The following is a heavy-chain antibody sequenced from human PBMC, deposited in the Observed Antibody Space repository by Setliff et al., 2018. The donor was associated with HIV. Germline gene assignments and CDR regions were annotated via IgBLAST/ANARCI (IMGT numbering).Heavy chain of an antibody. D-gene: IGHD3-3*01. CDR2: INPNSGGT. CDR1: GYTFTGYY. CDR3: AREVGITVFGVVGYFDY. Sequence: ASVKVSCKASGYTFTGYYMHWVRQAPGQGLEWMGRINPNSGGTNYAQKFQGRVTMTRDTSISTAYMELRRLKSDDTGVYFCAREVGITVFGVVGYFDYWGQGTLVTVSS. J-gene: IGHJ4*02. V-gene: IGHV1-2*05.